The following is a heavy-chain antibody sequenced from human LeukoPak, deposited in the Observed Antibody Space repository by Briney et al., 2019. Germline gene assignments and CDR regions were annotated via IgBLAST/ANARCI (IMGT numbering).Heavy chain of an antibody. CDR1: GGSISSATYY. Sequence: SETLSLTCTVSGGSISSATYYWNWMRQPAGKGLEWIGRIYSSVSTNYNPSLKSRVTISIDTSKNQFSLKLTSVTAADTAAYYCARGPRGSGSPTVWGQGTLVTVSS. CDR3: ARGPRGSGSPTV. V-gene: IGHV4-61*02. CDR2: IYSSVST. D-gene: IGHD1-26*01. J-gene: IGHJ4*02.